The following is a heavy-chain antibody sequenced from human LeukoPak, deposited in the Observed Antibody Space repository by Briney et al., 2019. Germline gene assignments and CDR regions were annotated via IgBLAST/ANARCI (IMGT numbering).Heavy chain of an antibody. CDR3: ARSPTITYYDILTGYFPYYFDY. Sequence: SQTLSLTCTVSGGSISSGSYYWSWIRQPAGKGLEWIGRIYTSGSTNYNPSLKSRVTISVDTSKNQFSLKLSSVTAADTAVYYCARSPTITYYDILTGYFPYYFDYWGQGTLVTVSS. D-gene: IGHD3-9*01. J-gene: IGHJ4*02. CDR1: GGSISSGSYY. CDR2: IYTSGST. V-gene: IGHV4-61*02.